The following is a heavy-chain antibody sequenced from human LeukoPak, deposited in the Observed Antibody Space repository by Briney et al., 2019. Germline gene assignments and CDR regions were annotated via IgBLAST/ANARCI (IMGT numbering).Heavy chain of an antibody. J-gene: IGHJ6*02. CDR3: ATVLSPTLVSPYYCGMDV. Sequence: GASVKVSCTASGYTFTSYGISWVRQAPGKGLEWMGGFDPEDGETIYAQKFQGRVTMTEDTSTDTAYMELSSLRSEDTAVYYCATVLSPTLVSPYYCGMDVWGQGTTVTVSS. V-gene: IGHV1-24*01. CDR1: GYTFTSYG. CDR2: FDPEDGET. D-gene: IGHD2-2*01.